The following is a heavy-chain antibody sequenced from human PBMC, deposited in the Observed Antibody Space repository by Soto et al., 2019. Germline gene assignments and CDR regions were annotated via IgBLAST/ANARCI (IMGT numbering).Heavy chain of an antibody. J-gene: IGHJ5*02. V-gene: IGHV4-4*02. Sequence: QVQLQESGPGLVKPSVTLSLTFAVSGGSISSSNWWSWVRQPPGKGLEWIGEIYHSGSSNSNPSLMSRVTISVDKATNQFSLRLSSVTAADTAVYYCARVVGGYDYRPYNWFDPWGQGALVTVSS. CDR3: ARVVGGYDYRPYNWFDP. D-gene: IGHD5-12*01. CDR1: GGSISSSNW. CDR2: IYHSGSS.